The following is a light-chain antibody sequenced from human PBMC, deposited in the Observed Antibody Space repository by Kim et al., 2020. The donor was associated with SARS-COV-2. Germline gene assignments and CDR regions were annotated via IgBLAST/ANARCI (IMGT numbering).Light chain of an antibody. V-gene: IGKV3-15*01. J-gene: IGKJ1*01. CDR1: QSVSSN. CDR2: GAS. CDR3: HQYNNWHPLT. Sequence: EIVMTQSPATLSVSPGERATLSCRASQSVSSNLAWYQQKPGQAPRLLIYGASTRATGIPARFSGSGSGTEFTLTISSLQSEDFSVYYYHQYNNWHPLTFGQGTKVDIK.